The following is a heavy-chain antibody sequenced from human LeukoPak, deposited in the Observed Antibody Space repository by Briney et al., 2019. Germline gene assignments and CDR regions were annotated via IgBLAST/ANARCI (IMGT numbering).Heavy chain of an antibody. CDR2: IFYSGST. J-gene: IGHJ4*02. CDR1: SGPISTSNYY. CDR3: ARGSSSPASD. Sequence: NPSETLSLTCTVSSGPISTSNYYWGWVRQPPGKALEWIGNIFYSGSTYYSPSLKSRVTISVDTSKNQFSLKLSSVTAADTAVYYCARGSSSPASDWGQGTLVTVSS. D-gene: IGHD6-13*01. V-gene: IGHV4-39*07.